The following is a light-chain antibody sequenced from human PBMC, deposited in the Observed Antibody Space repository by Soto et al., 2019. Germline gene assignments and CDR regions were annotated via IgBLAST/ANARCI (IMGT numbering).Light chain of an antibody. Sequence: EIVLTQSPGSLSLFPGERATLSCRASQTVGRNYVAWFQQKPGQAPRLLIYDASTRATGIPDKFGGSGSGTDFTLTISRLEPEDFAVYYCQQYANSPITFGHGTRLEIK. CDR2: DAS. CDR3: QQYANSPIT. J-gene: IGKJ5*01. V-gene: IGKV3-20*01. CDR1: QTVGRNY.